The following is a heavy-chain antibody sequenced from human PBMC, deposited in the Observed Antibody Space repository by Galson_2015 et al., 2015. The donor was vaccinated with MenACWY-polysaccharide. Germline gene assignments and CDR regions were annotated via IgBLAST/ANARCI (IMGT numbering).Heavy chain of an antibody. Sequence: SLRLSCAASGFTFSNNWIHWVRQAPGKGLVWVSRINSDASSTAYADSVKGRFTISRDNAKNTLYLQMNSLRVEDTAVYYCVGPLGRGGTGAYGMDAWGQGTPVTVSS. CDR3: VGPLGRGGTGAYGMDA. J-gene: IGHJ6*02. CDR1: GFTFSNNW. V-gene: IGHV3-74*01. CDR2: INSDASST. D-gene: IGHD3-10*01.